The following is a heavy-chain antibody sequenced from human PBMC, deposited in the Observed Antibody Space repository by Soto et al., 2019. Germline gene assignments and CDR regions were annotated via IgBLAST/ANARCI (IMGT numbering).Heavy chain of an antibody. CDR3: ARGGYGSGSYPVYYYGMDV. CDR2: INHSGST. Sequence: ASETLSLTCAVYGRAFSGYYWSWIRQPPGKGLEWIGEINHSGSTNYNPSLKSRVTISVDTSKNQFSLKLSSVTAADTAVYYCARGGYGSGSYPVYYYGMDVWGQGTTVTVSS. V-gene: IGHV4-34*01. D-gene: IGHD3-10*01. CDR1: GRAFSGYY. J-gene: IGHJ6*02.